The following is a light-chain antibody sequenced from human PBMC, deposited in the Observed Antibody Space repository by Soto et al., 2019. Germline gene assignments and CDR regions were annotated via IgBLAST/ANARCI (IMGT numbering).Light chain of an antibody. CDR1: QSVGSGY. CDR2: GAS. J-gene: IGKJ1*01. CDR3: QQYDSSLGWS. Sequence: ETVLTQSPGTLSLSPGERATLSCWASQSVGSGYLAWYQQKPGRAPRLLIYGASSRATGIPSRFSGSGSGTDFTLTITRLEPEDFAVYYCQQYDSSLGWSFGQGTKVDIK. V-gene: IGKV3-20*01.